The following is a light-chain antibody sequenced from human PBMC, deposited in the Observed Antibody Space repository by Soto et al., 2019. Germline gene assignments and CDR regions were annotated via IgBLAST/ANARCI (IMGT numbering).Light chain of an antibody. CDR2: EIS. CDR3: HQRKSWPRT. Sequence: ENVLTQSPGTLSLSPGERATLSCRAGQSVSNTFLAWYQQKPGQAPRLLIYEISNRATGIPARFSGSGSGTDFTLTISSLEPEDFAVYYCHQRKSWPRTFGQGTKVDIK. CDR1: QSVSNTF. V-gene: IGKV3-11*01. J-gene: IGKJ1*01.